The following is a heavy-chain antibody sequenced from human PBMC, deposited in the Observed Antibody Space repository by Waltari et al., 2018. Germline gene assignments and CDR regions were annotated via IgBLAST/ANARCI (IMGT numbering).Heavy chain of an antibody. CDR3: ARVAYDSWNFDF. CDR2: INQGGSAI. Sequence: EVKLVESGGGLVQPGESLRLSCAASGLNFKNYWMTWVRQAPGKGLEWVANINQGGSAIFYVDSVKGRFTISRDDAKNSLYLQMNSLRAEDMAVYYCARVAYDSWNFDFWGQGTMVTVSS. V-gene: IGHV3-7*01. J-gene: IGHJ3*01. CDR1: GLNFKNYW. D-gene: IGHD3-22*01.